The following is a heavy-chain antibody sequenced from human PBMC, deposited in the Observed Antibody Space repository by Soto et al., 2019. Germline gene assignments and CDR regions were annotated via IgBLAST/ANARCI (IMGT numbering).Heavy chain of an antibody. CDR3: ARGLPGRSSSWYHY. V-gene: IGHV4-34*01. CDR2: INHIGST. Sequence: SETLSLTCAVYGGSFSGYYWSWIRQPPGKGLEWIGEINHIGSTNYNASLKSRVTISVDTSKNQFSLRLSSVTAADTAVYYCARGLPGRSSSWYHYWGQGTLVTVSS. J-gene: IGHJ4*02. D-gene: IGHD6-13*01. CDR1: GGSFSGYY.